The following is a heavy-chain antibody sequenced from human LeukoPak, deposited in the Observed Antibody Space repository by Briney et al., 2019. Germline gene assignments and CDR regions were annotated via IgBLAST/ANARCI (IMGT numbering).Heavy chain of an antibody. CDR2: ISSSSSYI. Sequence: GRSLRLSCAASGFTFSSYAMNWVRQAPGKGLEWVSSISSSSSYIYYADSVKGRFTISRDNAKNSLYLQMNSLRAEDTAVYYCACSGWHAALDYWGQGTLVTVSS. CDR3: ACSGWHAALDY. D-gene: IGHD6-19*01. V-gene: IGHV3-21*01. J-gene: IGHJ4*02. CDR1: GFTFSSYA.